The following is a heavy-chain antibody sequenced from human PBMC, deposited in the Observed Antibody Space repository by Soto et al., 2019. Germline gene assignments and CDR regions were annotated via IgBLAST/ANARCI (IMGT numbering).Heavy chain of an antibody. CDR1: GFIFSGYT. Sequence: PGGSLRLSCAASGFIFSGYTMNWVRQAPGKGLEWLSYISTSSSTIDYADSVRGRFTISRDNAKNSLYLQMNSLTDEDTAVYYCARSQMNDFWGQGTLVTVSS. CDR3: ARSQMNDF. V-gene: IGHV3-48*02. J-gene: IGHJ4*02. CDR2: ISTSSSTI.